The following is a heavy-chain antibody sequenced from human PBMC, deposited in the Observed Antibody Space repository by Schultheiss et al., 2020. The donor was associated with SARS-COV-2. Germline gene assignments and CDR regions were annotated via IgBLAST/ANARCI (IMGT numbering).Heavy chain of an antibody. D-gene: IGHD6-13*01. V-gene: IGHV3-30*04. CDR1: GFTFSTYT. CDR2: ISYDGSNK. Sequence: GESLKISCAASGFTFSTYTMHCVRQAPGKGLDWVAVISYDGSNKYYADSVKGRFTISRDNSKNTLYLQMNSLRAEDTAVYYCARGPDQQLVLSGDYWGQGTLVTVSS. CDR3: ARGPDQQLVLSGDY. J-gene: IGHJ4*02.